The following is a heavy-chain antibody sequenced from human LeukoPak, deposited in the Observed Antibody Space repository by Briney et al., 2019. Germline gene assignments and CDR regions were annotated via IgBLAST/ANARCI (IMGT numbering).Heavy chain of an antibody. Sequence: GASVKVSCKASGYIFTGYYMHWVRQAPGQGLEWMGWINPNSGGTNYAQKFQGWVTMTRDTSISTAYMELSRLRSDDTAVYYCARTEPYYYDSFDYWGQGTLVTVSS. J-gene: IGHJ4*02. CDR2: INPNSGGT. D-gene: IGHD3-22*01. V-gene: IGHV1-2*04. CDR1: GYIFTGYY. CDR3: ARTEPYYYDSFDY.